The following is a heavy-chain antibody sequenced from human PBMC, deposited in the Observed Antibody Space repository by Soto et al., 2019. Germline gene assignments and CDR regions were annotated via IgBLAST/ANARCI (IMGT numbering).Heavy chain of an antibody. CDR2: IYYSGST. V-gene: IGHV4-59*08. CDR1: GGPISSYD. Sequence: SETLSLTCTVSGGPISSYDWSWIRQPPGKGLEWIGYIYYSGSTKYKPSLKSRVTTSVDTSKNQFSLKVSSATAADTAVYYCARHSNRNYGLYYFDYWGLGALVTGSS. D-gene: IGHD4-4*01. J-gene: IGHJ4*02. CDR3: ARHSNRNYGLYYFDY.